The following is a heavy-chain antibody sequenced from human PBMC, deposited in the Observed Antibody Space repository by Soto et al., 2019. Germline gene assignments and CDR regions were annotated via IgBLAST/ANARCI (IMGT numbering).Heavy chain of an antibody. J-gene: IGHJ4*02. CDR2: MSNDGNNM. Sequence: GGSLRLSCAASGFSFSDYGIHWVRQAPGKGLEWVAFMSNDGNNMYYSDSVEGRFIISRDNSENTVSLQMNSLRAEDTAVYYCAKDRIHLWSFDYWGQGTLVTISS. D-gene: IGHD5-18*01. V-gene: IGHV3-30*18. CDR3: AKDRIHLWSFDY. CDR1: GFSFSDYG.